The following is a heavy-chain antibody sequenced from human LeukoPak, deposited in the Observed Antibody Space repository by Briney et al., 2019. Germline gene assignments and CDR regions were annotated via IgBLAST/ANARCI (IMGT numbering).Heavy chain of an antibody. CDR3: AKDLSDYGDHTGFDY. CDR1: GFTFDDYT. Sequence: GGSLRLSCAASGFTFDDYTMHWVRQAPGKGLEWVSLISWGGGSTYYADSVKGRFTISRDNSKNSLYLQMNSLRTEDTALYYCAKDLSDYGDHTGFDYWGQGTLVTVSS. CDR2: ISWGGGST. D-gene: IGHD4-17*01. J-gene: IGHJ4*02. V-gene: IGHV3-43*01.